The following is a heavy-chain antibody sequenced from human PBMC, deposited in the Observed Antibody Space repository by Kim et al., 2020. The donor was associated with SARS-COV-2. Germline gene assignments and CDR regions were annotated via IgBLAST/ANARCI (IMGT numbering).Heavy chain of an antibody. D-gene: IGHD2-2*01. CDR1: GGSISSSSYY. V-gene: IGHV4-39*01. CDR3: ARRLGYCSSTSCPVDY. Sequence: SETLSLTCTVSGGSISSSSYYWGWIRQPPGKGLEWIGSIYYSGSTYYNPSLKSRVTISVDTSKNQFSLKLSSVTAADTAVYYCARRLGYCSSTSCPVDYWGQGTLVTVSS. CDR2: IYYSGST. J-gene: IGHJ4*02.